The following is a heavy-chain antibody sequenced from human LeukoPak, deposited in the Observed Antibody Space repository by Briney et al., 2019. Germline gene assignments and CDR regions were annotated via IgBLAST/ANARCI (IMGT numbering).Heavy chain of an antibody. Sequence: TGGSLRLSCAASGFTVSSNYMSWVRQAPGKGLEWVSVIYSGGSTYYADSVKGRFTNSRDNSKNTLYLQMNSLRAEDTAVYYCARVIWFGEFGFDYWGQGTLVTVSS. V-gene: IGHV3-53*01. J-gene: IGHJ4*02. CDR1: GFTVSSNY. D-gene: IGHD3-10*01. CDR3: ARVIWFGEFGFDY. CDR2: IYSGGST.